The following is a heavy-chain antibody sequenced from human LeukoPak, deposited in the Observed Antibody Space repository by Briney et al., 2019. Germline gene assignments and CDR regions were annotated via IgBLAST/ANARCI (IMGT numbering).Heavy chain of an antibody. V-gene: IGHV3-23*01. CDR1: GFTFSGYA. CDR3: ARDRKRSSGSYFGSYYYGMDV. CDR2: ISGSGGST. J-gene: IGHJ6*02. D-gene: IGHD1-26*01. Sequence: GGSLRLSCAASGFTFSGYAMSWVRQASGKGLEWVSAISGSGGSTYYADSVKGRFTISRDNSKNTLYLQMNSLRAEDTAVYYCARDRKRSSGSYFGSYYYGMDVWGQGTTVTVSS.